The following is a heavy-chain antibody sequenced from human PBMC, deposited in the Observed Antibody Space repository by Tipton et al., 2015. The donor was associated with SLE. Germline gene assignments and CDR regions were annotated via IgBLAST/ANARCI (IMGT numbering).Heavy chain of an antibody. CDR3: ARGGFTIFGVGNYYYYMDV. D-gene: IGHD3-3*01. V-gene: IGHV4-34*01. Sequence: TLSLTCAVYGGSFSGYYWSWIRQPPGKGLEWIGEINHSGSTNYNPSLKSRVTISVDTSKNQFSLKLSSVTAADTAVYYCARGGFTIFGVGNYYYYMDVWGKGTTVTVSS. CDR1: GGSFSGYY. CDR2: INHSGST. J-gene: IGHJ6*03.